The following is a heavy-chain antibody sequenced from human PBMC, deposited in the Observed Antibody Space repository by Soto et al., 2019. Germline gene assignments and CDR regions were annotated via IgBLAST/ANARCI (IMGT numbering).Heavy chain of an antibody. D-gene: IGHD3-22*01. Sequence: SETLSLTCTVSGGSVSSGSYYWSWIRQPPGKGLEWIGYIYYSGSTNYNPSLKSRVTISVDTSKNQFSLKLSSVTAADTAVYYCARGLYDSSGYGYWGQGTLVTVSS. CDR1: GGSVSSGSYY. J-gene: IGHJ4*02. CDR3: ARGLYDSSGYGY. CDR2: IYYSGST. V-gene: IGHV4-61*01.